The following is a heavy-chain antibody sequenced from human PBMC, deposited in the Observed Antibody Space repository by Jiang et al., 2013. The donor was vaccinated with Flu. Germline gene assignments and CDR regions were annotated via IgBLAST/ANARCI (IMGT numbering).Heavy chain of an antibody. Sequence: SSSSSYIYYADSVKGRFTISRDNAKNSLYLQMNSLRAEDTAVYYCARVLHSSGWYGYYYYGMDVWGQGTTVTVSS. J-gene: IGHJ6*02. V-gene: IGHV3-21*01. D-gene: IGHD6-19*01. CDR3: ARVLHSSGWYGYYYYGMDV. CDR2: SSSSSYI.